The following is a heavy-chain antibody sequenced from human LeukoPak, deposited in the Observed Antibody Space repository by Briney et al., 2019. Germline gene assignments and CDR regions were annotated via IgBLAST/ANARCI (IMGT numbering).Heavy chain of an antibody. CDR2: IIPIFGTA. Sequence: ASVKVSCKASGGTFISYAISWVRQAPGQGLEWMGGIIPIFGTANYAQKFQGRVTITADESTSTAYMELSSLRSEDTAVYYCAREPVPNGGNYYFDYWGQGTLVTVSS. J-gene: IGHJ4*02. CDR3: AREPVPNGGNYYFDY. CDR1: GGTFISYA. D-gene: IGHD4-23*01. V-gene: IGHV1-69*13.